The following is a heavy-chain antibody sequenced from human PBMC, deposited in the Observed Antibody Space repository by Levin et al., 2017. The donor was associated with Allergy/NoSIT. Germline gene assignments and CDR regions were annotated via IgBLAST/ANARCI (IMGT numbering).Heavy chain of an antibody. CDR2: ISYDGSNK. CDR3: AKDKTWIQLWPFRD. D-gene: IGHD5-18*01. Sequence: LSLTCAASGFTFSSYGMHWVRQAPGKGLEWVAVISYDGSNKYYADSVKGRFTISRDNSKNTLYLQMNSLRAEDTAVYYCAKDKTWIQLWPFRDWGQGTLVTVSS. J-gene: IGHJ4*02. CDR1: GFTFSSYG. V-gene: IGHV3-30*18.